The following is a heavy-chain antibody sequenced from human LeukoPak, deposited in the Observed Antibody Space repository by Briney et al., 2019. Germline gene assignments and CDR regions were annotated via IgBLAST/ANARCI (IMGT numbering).Heavy chain of an antibody. V-gene: IGHV7-4-1*02. CDR2: INTNTGNP. CDR3: AREGHHKWFGEYYFDY. Sequence: ASVKVSCKASGYTFTSYAMNWVRQAPGQGLEWMGWINTNTGNPTYAQGFTGRFVFSLDTSVSTAYLQISSLKAEDTAVYYCAREGHHKWFGEYYFDYWGQGTLVTVSS. CDR1: GYTFTSYA. J-gene: IGHJ4*02. D-gene: IGHD3-10*01.